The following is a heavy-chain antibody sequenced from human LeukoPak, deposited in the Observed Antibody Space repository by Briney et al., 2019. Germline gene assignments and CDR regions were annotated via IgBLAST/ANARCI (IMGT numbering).Heavy chain of an antibody. V-gene: IGHV4-59*01. CDR2: IYYSGST. Sequence: PSETLSLTCTVSGGSNSSYYWSWIRQPPGKGLEWIGYIYYSGSTNYNPSLKSRVTISVDTSKNQFSLKLSSVTAADTAVYYCARDPGDSSGYYYPSGWYDYWGQGTLVTVSS. D-gene: IGHD3-22*01. CDR1: GGSNSSYY. CDR3: ARDPGDSSGYYYPSGWYDY. J-gene: IGHJ4*02.